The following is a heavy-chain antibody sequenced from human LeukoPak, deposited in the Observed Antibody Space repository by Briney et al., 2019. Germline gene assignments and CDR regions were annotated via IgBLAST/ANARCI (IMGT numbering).Heavy chain of an antibody. CDR1: GFTFDDHG. V-gene: IGHV3-20*04. D-gene: IGHD3-3*01. CDR3: ARHQFGRLLEWLLYPNWFDP. CDR2: INWNGGST. Sequence: GGSLRLSCAASGFTFDDHGMSWVRQAPGKGLEWVSGINWNGGSTGYADSVKGRFTISRDNAKNSLYLQMNSLRAEDTALYYCARHQFGRLLEWLLYPNWFDPWGQGTLVTVSS. J-gene: IGHJ5*02.